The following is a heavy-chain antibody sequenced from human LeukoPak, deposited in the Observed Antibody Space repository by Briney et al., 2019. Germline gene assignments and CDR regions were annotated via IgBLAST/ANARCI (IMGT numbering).Heavy chain of an antibody. CDR2: ISYDGSNK. CDR3: ARVSKTYSYGYLNDY. Sequence: PGGSLRLSCAASGFTFSSYGMHWVRQAPGKGLEWVAVISYDGSNKYYADSVKGRFTISRDNSKNTLYLQMNSLRAEDTAVYYCARVSKTYSYGYLNDYWGQGTLVTVSS. V-gene: IGHV3-30*03. J-gene: IGHJ4*02. CDR1: GFTFSSYG. D-gene: IGHD5-18*01.